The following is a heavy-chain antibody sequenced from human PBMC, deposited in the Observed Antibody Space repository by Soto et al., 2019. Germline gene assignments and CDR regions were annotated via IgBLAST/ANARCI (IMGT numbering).Heavy chain of an antibody. Sequence: SETLSLSCTVSVGSISSGGYYWIWIRHHPGKGLEWIGYIYYSGSTYYNPSLKSRVTISVDTSKNQFSLKLSSVTAADTAVYYCARTITMVRGVIIGLGSFDYWGQGTLVTVSS. J-gene: IGHJ4*02. CDR2: IYYSGST. CDR1: VGSISSGGYY. V-gene: IGHV4-31*03. D-gene: IGHD3-10*01. CDR3: ARTITMVRGVIIGLGSFDY.